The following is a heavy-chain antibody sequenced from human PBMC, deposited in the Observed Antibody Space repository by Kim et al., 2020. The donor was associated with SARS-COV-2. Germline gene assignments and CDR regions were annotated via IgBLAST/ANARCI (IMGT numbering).Heavy chain of an antibody. V-gene: IGHV4-59*01. CDR3: ARLLYGDNDSYWYFDL. CDR2: ICCGGRT. Sequence: SETLSLTCAISLVSISPYYWSWIRQSPERGLEWMGYICCGGRTNNNATFKSRLTMSLDTSNHLFFLNLMSVTAADTAVYYCARLLYGDNDSYWYFDLWGR. CDR1: LVSISPYY. D-gene: IGHD2-21*02. J-gene: IGHJ2*01.